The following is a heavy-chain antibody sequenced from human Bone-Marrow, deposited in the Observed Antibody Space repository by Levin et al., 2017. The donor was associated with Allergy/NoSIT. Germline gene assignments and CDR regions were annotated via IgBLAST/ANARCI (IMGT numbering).Heavy chain of an antibody. J-gene: IGHJ4*02. V-gene: IGHV4-59*11. D-gene: IGHD3-16*02. CDR2: MSYRGST. Sequence: PSETLSLTCTVSGGSINNHYWNWIRQPPGKGLEWIGYMSYRGSTTFNPSLESRVTISIDTSKTQFSLVLTSVTAADTAVYYCARTPGVREHVWGSDRYGALHSFDYWGQGILVTVSS. CDR3: ARTPGVREHVWGSDRYGALHSFDY. CDR1: GGSINNHY.